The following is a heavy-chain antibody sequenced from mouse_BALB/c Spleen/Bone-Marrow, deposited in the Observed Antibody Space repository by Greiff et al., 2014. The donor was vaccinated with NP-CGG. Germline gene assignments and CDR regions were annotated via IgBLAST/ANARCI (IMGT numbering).Heavy chain of an antibody. V-gene: IGHV1-9*01. D-gene: IGHD2-1*01. Sequence: VQLVESGAELVRPGASVKISCKATGYTFSSYWMEWVKQRPGHGLEWIGMILPCNSDTSLNMKFKGKATFTADTSSNTAYMQLSSLTSEDSAVYYCARVLYYGNYDSFAYWGQGTLVTVSA. CDR3: ARVLYYGNYDSFAY. CDR1: GYTFSSYW. CDR2: ILPCNSDT. J-gene: IGHJ3*01.